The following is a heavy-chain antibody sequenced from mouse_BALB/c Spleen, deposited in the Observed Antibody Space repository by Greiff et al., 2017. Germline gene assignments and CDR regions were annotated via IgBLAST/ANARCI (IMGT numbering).Heavy chain of an antibody. CDR3: ARRGYYYGSSYAMDY. CDR2: ISYSGST. D-gene: IGHD1-1*01. CDR1: GDSITSGY. V-gene: IGHV3-8*02. J-gene: IGHJ4*01. Sequence: EVQVVESGPSLVKPSQTLSLTCSVTGDSITSGYWNWIRKFPGNKLEYMGYISYSGSTYYNPSLKSRISITRDTSKNQYYLQLNSVTTEDTATYYCARRGYYYGSSYAMDYWGQGTSVTVSS.